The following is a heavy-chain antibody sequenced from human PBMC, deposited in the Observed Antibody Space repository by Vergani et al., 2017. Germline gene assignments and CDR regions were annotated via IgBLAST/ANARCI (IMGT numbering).Heavy chain of an antibody. CDR3: AGTTDQSAFDA. V-gene: IGHV4-39*01. CDR1: GASIGNSKFF. D-gene: IGHD1-1*01. J-gene: IGHJ3*01. Sequence: QLQLQESGPGLVKPLETLSLTCTVSGASIGNSKFFCAWIRQPPGKGLEWIGSSTYSGGNYYNPSLKSRATISVDTSKNEFSLRLSSVIAADTAVYYCAGTTDQSAFDACGQGRVVTVFS. CDR2: STYSGGN.